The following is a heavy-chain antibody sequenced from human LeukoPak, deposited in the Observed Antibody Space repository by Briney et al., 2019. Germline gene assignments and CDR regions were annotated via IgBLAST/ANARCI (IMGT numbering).Heavy chain of an antibody. V-gene: IGHV1-69*06. Sequence: SVKVSCKASGGTFSSYAISWVRQAPGQGLEWIGGIIPIFGTANYAQKFQGRVTITADKSTSTAYMELSSLRSEDTAVYYCARVTMIVVVIGAFDIWGQGTMVTVSS. CDR1: GGTFSSYA. CDR2: IIPIFGTA. D-gene: IGHD3-22*01. J-gene: IGHJ3*02. CDR3: ARVTMIVVVIGAFDI.